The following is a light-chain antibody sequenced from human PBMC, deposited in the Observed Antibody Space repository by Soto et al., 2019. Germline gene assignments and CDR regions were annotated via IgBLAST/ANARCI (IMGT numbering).Light chain of an antibody. CDR1: ASDIGYYNF. Sequence: QSVLTQPASVSRSLGQSITISCTGAASDIGYYNFVSWYQQHPATAPKLIIYDVSHRPSGISFRFSGSKSGNTASLTISGLRAEDEAAYYCASYTGTDTPWVFGGGTKLTVL. J-gene: IGLJ3*02. CDR3: ASYTGTDTPWV. V-gene: IGLV2-14*03. CDR2: DVS.